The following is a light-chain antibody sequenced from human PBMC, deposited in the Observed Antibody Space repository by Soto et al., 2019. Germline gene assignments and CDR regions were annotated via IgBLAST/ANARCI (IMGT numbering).Light chain of an antibody. J-gene: IGKJ1*01. CDR2: DVP. Sequence: EINLTQSASTLPASIGDRVTLTGPASQSINTGLAWYQQTSGKAPKLLIYDVPNFEGGVPSRFSGSGSGTEFSLPISSLHIDYFATYRCQQYQSSAIWTCRQGTHVDI. CDR3: QQYQSSAIWT. V-gene: IGKV1-5*01. CDR1: QSINTG.